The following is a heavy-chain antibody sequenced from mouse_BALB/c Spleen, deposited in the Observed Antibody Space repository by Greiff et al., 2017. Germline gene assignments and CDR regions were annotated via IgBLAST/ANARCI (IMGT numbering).Heavy chain of an antibody. CDR1: GFTFSSYG. Sequence: EVKLQESGGGLVQPGGSLKLSCAASGFTFSSYGMSWVRQTPDKRLELVATINSNGGSTYYPDSVKGRFTISRDNAKNTLYLQMSSLKSEDTAMYYCAREGRRAWFAYWGQGTLVTVSA. CDR2: INSNGGST. J-gene: IGHJ3*01. V-gene: IGHV5-6-3*01. CDR3: AREGRRAWFAY.